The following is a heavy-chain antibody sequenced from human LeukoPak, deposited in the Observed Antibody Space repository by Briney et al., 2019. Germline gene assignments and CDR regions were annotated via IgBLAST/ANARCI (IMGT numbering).Heavy chain of an antibody. CDR3: ARGIRTIFGVVINFFDY. Sequence: SETLSLTCTVSGGSISSYYWSWIRQPPGKGLEWIGYIYYSGSTNYNPSLKSRVTISVDTSKNQFSLKLSSVTAADTAVYYCARGIRTIFGVVINFFDYWGQGTLVTVSS. CDR1: GGSISSYY. CDR2: IYYSGST. J-gene: IGHJ4*02. V-gene: IGHV4-59*12. D-gene: IGHD3-3*01.